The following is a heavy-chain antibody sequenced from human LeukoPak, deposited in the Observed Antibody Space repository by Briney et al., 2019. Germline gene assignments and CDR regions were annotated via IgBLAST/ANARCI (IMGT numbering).Heavy chain of an antibody. CDR3: ARDLSPTSIWNAVSGSTHPEKCDY. CDR2: ISYDGSKT. J-gene: IGHJ4*02. D-gene: IGHD1-1*01. Sequence: PGKSLRLSCAASGFTFSIYAIHWVRQAPGKGLELVSVISYDGSKTYYADSVKGRFAISRDNSKNTLYLQMNSLGVEDTAVYYCARDLSPTSIWNAVSGSTHPEKCDYWGRGTLVTVSS. V-gene: IGHV3-30*09. CDR1: GFTFSIYA.